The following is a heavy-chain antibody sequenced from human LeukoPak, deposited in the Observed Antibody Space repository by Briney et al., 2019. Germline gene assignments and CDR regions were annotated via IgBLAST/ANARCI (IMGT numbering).Heavy chain of an antibody. J-gene: IGHJ4*02. D-gene: IGHD3-16*01. CDR1: GYTFTSHD. V-gene: IGHV1-8*01. Sequence: GASVKVSCKASGYTFTSHDINWVRQATGQGLEWMGWMSPNSGDTGYAQKFQGRITMTSDSSISTAYMELSSLRSEDTAVYYCAREVSAYDYWGQGTLVTVSS. CDR2: MSPNSGDT. CDR3: AREVSAYDY.